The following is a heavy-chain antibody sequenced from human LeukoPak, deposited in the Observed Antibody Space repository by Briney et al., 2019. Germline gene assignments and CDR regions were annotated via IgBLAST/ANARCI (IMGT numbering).Heavy chain of an antibody. V-gene: IGHV1-46*03. J-gene: IGHJ4*02. D-gene: IGHD5-12*01. CDR1: GYTFTSYY. CDR2: INPSGGST. Sequence: ASVKVSCKASGYTFTSYYMHWVRQAPGQGLEWMGRINPSGGSTSYAQKFQGRVTMTRDKSTSTVYMELSSLRSEDTAVYYCARDLWLVADYWGQGTLVTVSS. CDR3: ARDLWLVADY.